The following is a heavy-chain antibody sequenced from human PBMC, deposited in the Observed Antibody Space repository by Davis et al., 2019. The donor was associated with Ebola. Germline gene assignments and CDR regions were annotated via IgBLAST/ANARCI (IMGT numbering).Heavy chain of an antibody. Sequence: MPSETLSLTCSVSGASITNGAYYWNWIRLHPVKGLEWIGYIFYSGTKYYNPSLKSRLTMSVDTSKNEFSLKMTSMTAADTAIYYCARGILSPNDPLPFCYMDVWGQGATVSVSS. V-gene: IGHV4-31*03. CDR3: ARGILSPNDPLPFCYMDV. D-gene: IGHD1-1*01. J-gene: IGHJ6*02. CDR2: IFYSGTK. CDR1: GASITNGAYY.